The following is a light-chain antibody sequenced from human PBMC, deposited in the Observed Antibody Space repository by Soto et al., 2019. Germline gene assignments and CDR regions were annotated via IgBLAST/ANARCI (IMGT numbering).Light chain of an antibody. J-gene: IGKJ1*01. CDR1: QSFSSSY. Sequence: EIVLTQSPGTLSLSPGERATLSCRASQSFSSSYFAWYQQKPGQAPRLLIYGASTRTTGIPDRFSGSGSGTDFTLTISRLESEDFAVYYCQQYGSSPGTFGQGTKVEIK. CDR2: GAS. CDR3: QQYGSSPGT. V-gene: IGKV3-20*01.